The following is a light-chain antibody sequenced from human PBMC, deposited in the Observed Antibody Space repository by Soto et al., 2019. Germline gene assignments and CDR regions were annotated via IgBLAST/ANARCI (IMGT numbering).Light chain of an antibody. CDR1: SSNIGAGYD. Sequence: QSVLTQPPSVSGAPGQRVTISCTGSSSNIGAGYDVHWYQQLPGTAPKILIYGNSNRPSGVPDRFSGSKSGPSASLAITGLQAEDEADYYCQSYDSSLSVVFGGGTKLTVL. J-gene: IGLJ2*01. CDR3: QSYDSSLSVV. CDR2: GNS. V-gene: IGLV1-40*01.